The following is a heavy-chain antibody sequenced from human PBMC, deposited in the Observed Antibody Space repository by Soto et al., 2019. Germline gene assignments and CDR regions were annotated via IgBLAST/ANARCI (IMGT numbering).Heavy chain of an antibody. CDR3: DREGFSKHYFYAADV. Sequence: GAYLTISCVASGHSFTSYWTGGWRRTPAKGLEWMGIILPDDADTRYSPSFEGHVTISADRSTNTALLHLRSLEASDTATYFCDREGFSKHYFYAADVWGQGTKVTVSS. D-gene: IGHD6-13*01. CDR1: GHSFTSYW. V-gene: IGHV5-51*01. CDR2: ILPDDADT. J-gene: IGHJ6*02.